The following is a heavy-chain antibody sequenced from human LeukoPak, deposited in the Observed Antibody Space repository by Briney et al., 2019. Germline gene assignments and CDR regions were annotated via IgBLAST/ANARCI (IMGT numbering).Heavy chain of an antibody. CDR2: IWYGGSDK. V-gene: IGHV3-33*01. J-gene: IGHJ6*03. Sequence: PGGSLRLSCAASGFTFSSYGMHWVRQAPGKGRGWVAVIWYGGSDKYYADSVKGRFTISRDNSKNTLYLQMNSLRAEDTAVYYCARDGCSSTSCYPFYYYYMDVWGKGTTVTVSS. CDR3: ARDGCSSTSCYPFYYYYMDV. CDR1: GFTFSSYG. D-gene: IGHD2-2*01.